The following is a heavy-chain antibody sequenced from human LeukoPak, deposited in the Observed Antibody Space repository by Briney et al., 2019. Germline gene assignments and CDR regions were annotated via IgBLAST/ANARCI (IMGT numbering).Heavy chain of an antibody. CDR1: GFTFSIYS. CDR2: ITSDRRTI. J-gene: IGHJ4*02. Sequence: GSLRLSCAASGFTFSIYSMNWVRQAPGKGLEWVSYITSDRRTISYADPVKARFTISRDNDKRLLYLQMDSLRAGDTAIYYCARSTSGTFDYWGQGMLVTVSS. V-gene: IGHV3-48*01. CDR3: ARSTSGTFDY. D-gene: IGHD6-13*01.